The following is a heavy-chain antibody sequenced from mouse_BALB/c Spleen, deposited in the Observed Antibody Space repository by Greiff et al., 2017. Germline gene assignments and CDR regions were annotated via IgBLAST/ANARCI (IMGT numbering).Heavy chain of an antibody. D-gene: IGHD2-14*01. CDR1: GYSITSDYA. Sequence: VQLQQSGPGLVKPSQSLSLTCTVTGYSITSDYAWNWIRQFPGNKLEWMGYISYSGSTSYNPSLKSRISITRDTSKNQFFLQLNSVTTEDTATYYCAEVRHYYAMDYWGQGTSVTVSS. J-gene: IGHJ4*01. V-gene: IGHV3-2*02. CDR2: ISYSGST. CDR3: AEVRHYYAMDY.